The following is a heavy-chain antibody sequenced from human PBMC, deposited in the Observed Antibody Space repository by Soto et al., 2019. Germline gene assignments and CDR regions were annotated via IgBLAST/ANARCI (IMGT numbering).Heavy chain of an antibody. J-gene: IGHJ4*02. CDR3: ARDQDPTVCSGGSCFSDY. CDR1: GFTVSSNY. CDR2: IYSGGST. V-gene: IGHV3-53*04. D-gene: IGHD2-15*01. Sequence: EVQLVESGGGLVQPGGSLRLSCAASGFTVSSNYMSWVRQAPGKGLEWVSVIYSGGSTYYADSVKGRFTISRHNSKNTLYLQMNSLRAEDTAVYYCARDQDPTVCSGGSCFSDYWGQGTLVTVSS.